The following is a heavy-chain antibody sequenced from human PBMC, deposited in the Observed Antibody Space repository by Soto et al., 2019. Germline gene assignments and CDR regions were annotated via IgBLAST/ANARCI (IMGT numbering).Heavy chain of an antibody. Sequence: GSLRLSCAASGFTSSSYSMNWVRQAPGKGLEWVSYISSSSSTIYYADSVKGRFTISRDNAKNSLYLQMNSLRAEDTAVYYCAREYCSSTSCLNWFDPWGQGTLVTVSS. D-gene: IGHD2-2*01. CDR3: AREYCSSTSCLNWFDP. CDR1: GFTSSSYS. V-gene: IGHV3-48*01. J-gene: IGHJ5*02. CDR2: ISSSSSTI.